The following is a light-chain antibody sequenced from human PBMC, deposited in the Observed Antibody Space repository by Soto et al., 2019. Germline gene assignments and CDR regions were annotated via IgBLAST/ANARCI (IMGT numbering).Light chain of an antibody. Sequence: DIQMAQSPSSLSASAGDRISITCRASQSISSHVNWYQQKVGKAPRLLIYASYTLHSGVPLRFSGSGSGTDFTLTINYLQPDDSATYYCQQSYSAPWTFGQGTKVEIK. CDR3: QQSYSAPWT. J-gene: IGKJ1*01. CDR2: ASY. CDR1: QSISSH. V-gene: IGKV1-39*01.